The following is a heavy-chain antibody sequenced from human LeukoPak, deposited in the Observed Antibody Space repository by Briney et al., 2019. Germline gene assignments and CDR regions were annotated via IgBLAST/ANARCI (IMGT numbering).Heavy chain of an antibody. D-gene: IGHD6-13*01. CDR2: IYYSGST. CDR3: ARRAAAGLDY. J-gene: IGHJ4*02. V-gene: IGHV4-59*08. Sequence: SETLSLTRTVSGGSISSYYWSWIRQPPEKGLEWIGYIYYSGSTNYNPSLKSRVTISVDTSKNQFSLKLSSVTAADTAVYYCARRAAAGLDYWGQGTLVTVSS. CDR1: GGSISSYY.